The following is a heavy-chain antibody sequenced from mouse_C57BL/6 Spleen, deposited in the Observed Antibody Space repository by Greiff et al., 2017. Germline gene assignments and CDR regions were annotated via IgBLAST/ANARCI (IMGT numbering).Heavy chain of an antibody. CDR1: GYTFTSYW. D-gene: IGHD2-4*01. Sequence: VQLQQPGAELVMPGASVKLSCKASGYTFTSYWMHWVKQRPGQGLEWIGEIDPSDSYTNYNQKVKGKSTLTVDESSSTAYMQLSSLTSEDSAVYYCARAGSYYDYSAWFAYWGQGTLVTVSA. J-gene: IGHJ3*01. CDR2: IDPSDSYT. CDR3: ARAGSYYDYSAWFAY. V-gene: IGHV1-69*01.